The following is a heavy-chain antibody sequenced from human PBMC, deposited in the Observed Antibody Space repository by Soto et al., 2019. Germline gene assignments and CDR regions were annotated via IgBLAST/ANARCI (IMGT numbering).Heavy chain of an antibody. Sequence: EVQLVESGGGLVQPGRSLRLSCAASGFTFYDYAMHWVRQAPGKGLEWVSGISWNSGSRGYADSVKGRFTISRDNAKNSLYLQMNSLRAEDTALYYCAKDRMASTSCPGDWGQGTLVIVSS. V-gene: IGHV3-9*01. CDR3: AKDRMASTSCPGD. CDR2: ISWNSGSR. J-gene: IGHJ4*02. CDR1: GFTFYDYA. D-gene: IGHD2-2*01.